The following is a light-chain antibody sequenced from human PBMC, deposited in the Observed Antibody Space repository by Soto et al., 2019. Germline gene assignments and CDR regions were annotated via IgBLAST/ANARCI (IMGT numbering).Light chain of an antibody. CDR3: QQYNSYVYT. J-gene: IGKJ2*01. CDR2: KAS. Sequence: DIQLTQSPSTLTASVGDRVTITCRASQSLTSWLSWYQQKPGKAPKLLIYKASNLEDGVPSRFSGSASGTEFTLTISSLQPDDFATYYCQQYNSYVYTFGQGTKLEIK. V-gene: IGKV1-5*03. CDR1: QSLTSW.